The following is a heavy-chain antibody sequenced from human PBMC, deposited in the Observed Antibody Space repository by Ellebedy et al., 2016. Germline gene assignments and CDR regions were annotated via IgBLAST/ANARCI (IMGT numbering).Heavy chain of an antibody. CDR2: ITNSGDDT. CDR1: GFTFSSLA. V-gene: IGHV3-23*01. J-gene: IGHJ4*02. D-gene: IGHD4-17*01. Sequence: GGSLRLSCAASGFTFSSLAMTWVRQAPGKGLEWVSGITNSGDDTSYAGSVKGRFTISRDNSRNTLYLQMNSLTTEDTAVYYCARAMFQGDYDHDYWGRGTLVTVSS. CDR3: ARAMFQGDYDHDY.